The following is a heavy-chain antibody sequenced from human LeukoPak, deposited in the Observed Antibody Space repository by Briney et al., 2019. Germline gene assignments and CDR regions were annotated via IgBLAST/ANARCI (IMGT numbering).Heavy chain of an antibody. Sequence: AGGSLRLSCAASGFTFSSYGMSWVRQAPGKGLEWVSAISGSGGSTYYADSVKGRFTISRDNAKNSLYLQMNSLRAEDTAVYYCARDDYDSSGYSGAFDIWGQGTMVTVSS. J-gene: IGHJ3*02. D-gene: IGHD3-22*01. CDR3: ARDDYDSSGYSGAFDI. V-gene: IGHV3-23*01. CDR1: GFTFSSYG. CDR2: ISGSGGST.